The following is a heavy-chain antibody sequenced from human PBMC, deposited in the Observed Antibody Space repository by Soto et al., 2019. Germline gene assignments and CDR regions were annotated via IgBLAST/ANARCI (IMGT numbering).Heavy chain of an antibody. Sequence: QVQLVQSGAEVKKPGSSVKVSCKASGGTFSSYAISWVRQAPGQGLEWMGGIIPIFGTANYAQKFQGRVTITADESTRTAYMELSSLRLEDTAVYYFARAGKLLDYDYYGMDDWGQGTTVTVSS. D-gene: IGHD1-26*01. J-gene: IGHJ6*02. CDR2: IIPIFGTA. CDR3: ARAGKLLDYDYYGMDD. V-gene: IGHV1-69*01. CDR1: GGTFSSYA.